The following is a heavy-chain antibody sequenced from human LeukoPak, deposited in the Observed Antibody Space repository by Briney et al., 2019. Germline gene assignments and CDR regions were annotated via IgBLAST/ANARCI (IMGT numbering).Heavy chain of an antibody. V-gene: IGHV4-59*01. Sequence: SETLSLTCTVAGGSISSYYWSWIRQPPGKGLEWIGYIYYSGSTNYNPSLKSRVTISVDTSKNQFSLKLSSVTAADTAVYYCARVGGSSWRYFDYWGQGTLVTVSS. J-gene: IGHJ4*02. CDR2: IYYSGST. CDR1: GGSISSYY. D-gene: IGHD6-13*01. CDR3: ARVGGSSWRYFDY.